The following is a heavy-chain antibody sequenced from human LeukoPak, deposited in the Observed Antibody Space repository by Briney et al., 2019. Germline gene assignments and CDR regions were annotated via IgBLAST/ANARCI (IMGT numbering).Heavy chain of an antibody. CDR3: ARGGGYGDSQNRIGAFDI. V-gene: IGHV4-59*01. J-gene: IGHJ3*02. CDR1: GGSISNYY. Sequence: PSETLSLTCTVSGGSISNYYWSWIRQPPGKGLEWIGYIYYSGSTNCNPSLESRVTISVDTSKNQFSLKLSSVTAADTAVYYCARGGGYGDSQNRIGAFDIWGQGTMVTVSS. D-gene: IGHD4-17*01. CDR2: IYYSGST.